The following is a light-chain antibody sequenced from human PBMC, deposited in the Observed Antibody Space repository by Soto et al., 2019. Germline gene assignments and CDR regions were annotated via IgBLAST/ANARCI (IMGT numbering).Light chain of an antibody. J-gene: IGKJ4*01. CDR2: AAS. CDR3: HQSYNTSLT. Sequence: DIQMTQSPSSLSASVGDRVTITCRASQSISNYLNWYQQKPGKAPKLLIYAASSLQSGVPSRFSGSGSGTDFTLTISSLQPEDFATYYCHQSYNTSLTFGGGTKVEIK. CDR1: QSISNY. V-gene: IGKV1-39*01.